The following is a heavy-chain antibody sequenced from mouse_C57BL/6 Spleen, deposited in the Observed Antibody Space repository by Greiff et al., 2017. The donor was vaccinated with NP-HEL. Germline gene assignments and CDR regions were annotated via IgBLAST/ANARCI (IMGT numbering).Heavy chain of an antibody. CDR1: GFTFSDYY. CDR3: ARNGYDDGPYYAMDY. J-gene: IGHJ4*01. Sequence: EVKLMESEGGLVQPGSSMKLSCTASGFTFSDYYMAWVRQVPEKGLEWVANINYDGSSTYYLDSLKSRFIISRDNAKNILYLQMSSLKSEDTATYYCARNGYDDGPYYAMDYWGQGTSVTVSS. CDR2: INYDGSST. D-gene: IGHD2-2*01. V-gene: IGHV5-16*01.